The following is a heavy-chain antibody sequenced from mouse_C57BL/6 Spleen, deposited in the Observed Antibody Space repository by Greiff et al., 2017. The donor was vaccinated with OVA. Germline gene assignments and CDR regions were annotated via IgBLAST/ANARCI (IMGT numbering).Heavy chain of an antibody. CDR3: ARRSSGYPYWYFDV. J-gene: IGHJ1*03. V-gene: IGHV1-47*01. CDR2: FHPYNDDT. CDR1: GYTFTTYP. D-gene: IGHD3-2*02. Sequence: VKLMESGAELVKPGASVKMSCKASGYTFTTYPIEWMKQNHGKSLEWIGNFHPYNDDTKYNEKFKGKATLTVEKSSSTVYLELSRLTSDDSAVYYCARRSSGYPYWYFDVWGTGTTVTVSS.